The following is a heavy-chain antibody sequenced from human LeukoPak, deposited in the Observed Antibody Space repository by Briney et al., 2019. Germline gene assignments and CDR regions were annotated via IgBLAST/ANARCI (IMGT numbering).Heavy chain of an antibody. CDR1: GGTFSSYA. J-gene: IGHJ4*02. D-gene: IGHD3-16*01. V-gene: IGHV1-69*06. CDR2: TIPIFGTA. CDR3: TLLGGANKTYYFDY. Sequence: SVKVSCKASGGTFSSYAISWVRQAPGQGLEWMGRTIPIFGTANYAQKFQGRVTITADKSTSTAYMELSSLRSEDTAVYYCTLLGGANKTYYFDYWGQGTLVTVSS.